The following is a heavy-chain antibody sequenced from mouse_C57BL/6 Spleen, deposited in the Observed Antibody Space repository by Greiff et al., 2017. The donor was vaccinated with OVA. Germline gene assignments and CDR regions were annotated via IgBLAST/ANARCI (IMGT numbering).Heavy chain of an antibody. Sequence: EVHLVESGGGLVKPGGSLKLSCAASGFTFSDYGMHWVRQAPVKGLEWVAYISSGSSTIYYADTVKGRFTISRDNAKNTLFLQMTSLRSEDTAMYYCARTNWEYWYFDVWGTGTTVTVSS. V-gene: IGHV5-17*01. CDR3: ARTNWEYWYFDV. CDR1: GFTFSDYG. CDR2: ISSGSSTI. J-gene: IGHJ1*03. D-gene: IGHD4-1*01.